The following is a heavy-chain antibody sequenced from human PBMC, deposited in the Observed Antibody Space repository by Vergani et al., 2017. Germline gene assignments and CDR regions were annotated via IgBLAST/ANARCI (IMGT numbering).Heavy chain of an antibody. CDR1: GGTFSSYA. CDR3: ARAARILSYNWFDP. Sequence: QVQLVQSGAEVKKPGSSVKVSCKASGGTFSSYAISWVRQAPGQGLEWMGRIIPILGIANYAQKFQGRVTITADKSTSTAYMELSSLRSDDTAVYYCARAARILSYNWFDPWGQGTLVTVSS. J-gene: IGHJ5*02. CDR2: IIPILGIA. V-gene: IGHV1-69*04. D-gene: IGHD2-15*01.